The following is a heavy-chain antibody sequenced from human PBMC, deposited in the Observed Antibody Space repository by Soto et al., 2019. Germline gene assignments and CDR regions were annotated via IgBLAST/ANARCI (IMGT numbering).Heavy chain of an antibody. CDR3: AKDLGIAARPPHYYYGMDV. CDR2: ISYDGSNK. Sequence: GGSLRLSCAASGFTFSSYGMHWVRQAPGKGLEWVAVISYDGSNKYYAGSVKGRFTISRDNSKNTLYLQMNSLRAEDTAVYYCAKDLGIAARPPHYYYGMDVWGQGTTVTVSS. D-gene: IGHD6-6*01. CDR1: GFTFSSYG. J-gene: IGHJ6*02. V-gene: IGHV3-30*18.